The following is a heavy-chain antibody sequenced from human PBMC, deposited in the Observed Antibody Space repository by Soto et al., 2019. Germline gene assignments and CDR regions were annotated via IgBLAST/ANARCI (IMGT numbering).Heavy chain of an antibody. CDR1: GGSITGSDYY. CDR3: ARASDF. J-gene: IGHJ4*02. Sequence: SETLSLTCTVSGGSITGSDYYWAWIRQPPGEGLEWIGSIFYTGSAYYSPSLKSRVTISVDTSKNQFSLNLSSVTAADTAVYYCARASDFWGQGTLVTVSS. CDR2: IFYTGSA. V-gene: IGHV4-39*01.